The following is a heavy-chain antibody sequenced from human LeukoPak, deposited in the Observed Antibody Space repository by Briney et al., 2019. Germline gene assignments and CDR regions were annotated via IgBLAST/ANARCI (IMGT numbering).Heavy chain of an antibody. CDR2: IYPGDSDT. V-gene: IGHV5-51*01. D-gene: IGHD2-8*01. CDR3: ARPHCTNAVCYYFDY. J-gene: IGHJ4*02. CDR1: GYSFTSYG. Sequence: GESLKISCKGSGYSFTSYGIGWVRQMPGKGLEWMGIIYPGDSDTRYSPSFQGQVTISADKSISTAYLQWSSLKASDTAVYYCARPHCTNAVCYYFDYWGQGTLVTVSS.